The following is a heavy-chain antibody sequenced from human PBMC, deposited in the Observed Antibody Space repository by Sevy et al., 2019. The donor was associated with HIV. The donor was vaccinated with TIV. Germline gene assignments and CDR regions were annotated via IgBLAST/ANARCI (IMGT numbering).Heavy chain of an antibody. CDR3: ARDLPPSATMVSHFDY. V-gene: IGHV3-48*03. CDR1: GFIFSSYE. J-gene: IGHJ4*02. Sequence: GGSLRLSCVASGFIFSSYEMNWVRQAPGKGLEWVSYITNSGSSVYYSDSVRGRFTISRDNAKNSLFLQMNSLRAEDTALYYCARDLPPSATMVSHFDYWGRGTLVTVSS. D-gene: IGHD3-10*01. CDR2: ITNSGSSV.